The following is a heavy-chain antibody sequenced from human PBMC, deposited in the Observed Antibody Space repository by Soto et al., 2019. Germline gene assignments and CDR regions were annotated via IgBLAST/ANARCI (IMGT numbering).Heavy chain of an antibody. Sequence: QVHLVQSGVEVKTPGASVKVSSQASGYTFFTYDISWVRQAPGQGLEWMGWISTYSGDTKYAQKFQGRVTMTTYTSTTTAYLELRSLRSDDTAVYYCARHHGPTTSENWFDPWGQGTLVTVSS. CDR1: GYTFFTYD. CDR2: ISTYSGDT. CDR3: ARHHGPTTSENWFDP. J-gene: IGHJ5*02. V-gene: IGHV1-18*01. D-gene: IGHD5-12*01.